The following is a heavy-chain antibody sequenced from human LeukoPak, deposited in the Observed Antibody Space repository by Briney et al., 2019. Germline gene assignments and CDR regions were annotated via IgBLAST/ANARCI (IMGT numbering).Heavy chain of an antibody. J-gene: IGHJ4*02. CDR1: GYSISSGYY. CDR3: ATGSQHYYDPLYY. CDR2: IYHSGST. Sequence: SETLSLTCAVSGYSISSGYYWGWIRQPPGKGVEWVGSIYHSGSTYYNPSLKSRVTISVDTSKNQFSLKLRYVTAADTAVYYCATGSQHYYDPLYYWGQGTLVTVSS. D-gene: IGHD3-22*01. V-gene: IGHV4-38-2*01.